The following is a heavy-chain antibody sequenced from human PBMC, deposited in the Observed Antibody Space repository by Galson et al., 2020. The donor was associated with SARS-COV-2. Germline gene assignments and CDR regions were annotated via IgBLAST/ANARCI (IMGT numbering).Heavy chain of an antibody. V-gene: IGHV4-39*07. J-gene: IGHJ6*02. CDR3: ARIGGQSLGRQLSPYYYYAMDV. CDR1: RVSINANNYY. Sequence: SETLSLTCSVSRVSINANNYYWGWIRQPPGKGLEWIGSIYYSGSTYYNPSLKSRITMSLDTSKNQFSLNLISLTAADTAVYYCARIGGQSLGRQLSPYYYYAMDVWGQGTTVTVSS. D-gene: IGHD1-26*01. CDR2: IYYSGST.